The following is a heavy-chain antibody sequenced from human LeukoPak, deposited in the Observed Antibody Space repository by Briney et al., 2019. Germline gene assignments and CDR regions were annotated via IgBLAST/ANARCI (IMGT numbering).Heavy chain of an antibody. V-gene: IGHV3-48*01. J-gene: IGHJ4*02. CDR3: ARGRGVIIIDY. CDR2: ISISSSTI. D-gene: IGHD3-10*01. CDR1: GFTFSNYN. Sequence: GGSLRLSCVASGFTFSNYNMNWVRQAPGKGLEWVSYISISSSTIYYADSVKGRFTISRDNAKSSLYLQMNSLRAEDTAVYYCARGRGVIIIDYWGQGTLVTVSS.